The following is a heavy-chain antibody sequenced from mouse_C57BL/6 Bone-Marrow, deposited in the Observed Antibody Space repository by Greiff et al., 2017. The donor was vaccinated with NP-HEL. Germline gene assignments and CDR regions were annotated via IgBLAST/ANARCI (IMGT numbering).Heavy chain of an antibody. D-gene: IGHD1-1*01. Sequence: VKLMESGAELVKPGASVKLSCKASGYTFTEYTIHWVKQRSGQGLEWIGWFYPGSGSIKYNEKFKDKATLTADKSSSTVYMELSRLTSEDSAVYFCARHAYYYGSSYNWYFDVWGTGTTVTVSS. CDR3: ARHAYYYGSSYNWYFDV. V-gene: IGHV1-62-2*01. CDR2: FYPGSGSI. CDR1: GYTFTEYT. J-gene: IGHJ1*03.